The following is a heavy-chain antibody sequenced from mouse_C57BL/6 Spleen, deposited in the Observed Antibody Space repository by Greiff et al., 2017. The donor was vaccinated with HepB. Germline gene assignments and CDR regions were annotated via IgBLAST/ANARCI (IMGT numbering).Heavy chain of an antibody. D-gene: IGHD1-1*01. CDR2: IYPRDGST. V-gene: IGHV1-85*01. J-gene: IGHJ3*01. CDR1: GYTFTSYD. CDR3: ARAMGLLRYPWFAY. Sequence: LQESGPELVKPGASVKLSCKASGYTFTSYDINWVKQRPGQGLEWIGWIYPRDGSTKYNEKFKGKATLTVDTSSSTAYMELHSLTSEDSAVYFCARAMGLLRYPWFAYWGQGTLVTVSA.